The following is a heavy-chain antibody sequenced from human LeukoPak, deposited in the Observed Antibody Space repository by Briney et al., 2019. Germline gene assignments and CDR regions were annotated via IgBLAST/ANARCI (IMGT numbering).Heavy chain of an antibody. CDR3: AREYGDGTDWFDT. J-gene: IGHJ5*02. D-gene: IGHD4-17*01. V-gene: IGHV4-38-2*02. CDR2: IYHSGST. Sequence: PSETLSLTCAVSGYSISSGYNWGWIRQPPGKGLEWIGSIYHSGSTYYNPSLKSRETISVDTSKNQFSLKLSSVTAADTAVYYCAREYGDGTDWFDTWGQGTLVTVSS. CDR1: GYSISSGYN.